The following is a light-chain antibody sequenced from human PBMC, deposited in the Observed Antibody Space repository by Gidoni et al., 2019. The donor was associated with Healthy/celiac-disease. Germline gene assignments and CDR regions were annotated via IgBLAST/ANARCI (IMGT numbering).Light chain of an antibody. V-gene: IGKV3-20*01. CDR2: GAS. J-gene: IGKJ1*01. CDR3: QQYGSSPSWT. CDR1: QSVSSSY. Sequence: EIVLTQSPGPLSLSPGERATLSCRASQSVSSSYLAWYQQKPGQAPRLLIYGASSRATGIPDRFSGSGSGTDFTLTISRLEPEDVAVYYCQQYGSSPSWTFGQGTKVEIK.